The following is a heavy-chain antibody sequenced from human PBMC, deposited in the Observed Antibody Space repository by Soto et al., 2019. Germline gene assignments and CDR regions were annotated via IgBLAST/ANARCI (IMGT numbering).Heavy chain of an antibody. CDR1: GFTFTSSA. J-gene: IGHJ3*02. D-gene: IGHD1-26*01. Sequence: QMPLVQSGPEVKKPGTSVKVSCKASGFTFTSSAMQWVRQARGQRLEWIGWIVVGSGNTNYAQKFQERVTITRDMSTSTAYMELSSLRSEDTAVYYCAADLPVYSGSPYAFDIWGQGTMVTVSS. V-gene: IGHV1-58*02. CDR2: IVVGSGNT. CDR3: AADLPVYSGSPYAFDI.